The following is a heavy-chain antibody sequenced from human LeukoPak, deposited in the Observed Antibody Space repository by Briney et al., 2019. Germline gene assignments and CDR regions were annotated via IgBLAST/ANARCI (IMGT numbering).Heavy chain of an antibody. Sequence: SETLSLTCTVSGGSISSSIYYWGWIRQPPGKGLEWIGSIYYSGSTYYNPSLKSRVTISVDTSKNQFSLKLSSVTAADTAVYYCARESSSSWIYWGQGTLVTVSS. D-gene: IGHD2-2*01. CDR2: IYYSGST. J-gene: IGHJ4*02. V-gene: IGHV4-39*07. CDR1: GGSISSSIYY. CDR3: ARESSSSWIY.